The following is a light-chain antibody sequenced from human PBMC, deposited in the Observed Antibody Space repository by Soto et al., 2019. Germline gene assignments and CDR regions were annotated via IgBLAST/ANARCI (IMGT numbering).Light chain of an antibody. CDR1: SSDVGGYNY. Sequence: QSVLTQPASVSGSPGQSITISCTGTSSDVGGYNYVSWYQQHPGKVPKLLIYEVTNRPSGVSNRFSGSKSGNTASLTISGLQAEDEADYYCTSYTSSSTWVFGGGIKVTVL. J-gene: IGLJ3*02. CDR3: TSYTSSSTWV. CDR2: EVT. V-gene: IGLV2-14*03.